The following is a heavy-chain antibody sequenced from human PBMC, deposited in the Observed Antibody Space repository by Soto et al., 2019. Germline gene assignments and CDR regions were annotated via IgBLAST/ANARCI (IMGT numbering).Heavy chain of an antibody. D-gene: IGHD6-13*01. J-gene: IGHJ1*01. CDR3: ARDTSSTSLRAEYFQF. CDR1: GGSISSGGYS. Sequence: PSETLSLTCAVSGGSISSGGYSWSWIRQPPGKGLEWIGYMYHSGSTYYNPSLKSRVTISIDRSKNQFSLKLSSVTAADTAVYYCARDTSSTSLRAEYFQFWGQGTQVTVSS. V-gene: IGHV4-30-2*01. CDR2: MYHSGST.